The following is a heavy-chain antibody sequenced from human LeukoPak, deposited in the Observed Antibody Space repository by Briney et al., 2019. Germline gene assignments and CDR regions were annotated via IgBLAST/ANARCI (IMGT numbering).Heavy chain of an antibody. Sequence: GGSLRLSCAASGFTFSSYSMNWVRQAPGKGLEWVSSISSSSSYIYYADSVKGRFTISRDNAKNSLYLQMNSLRAGDTAVYYCATSVAGTMFDYWGQGTLVTVPS. J-gene: IGHJ4*02. CDR1: GFTFSSYS. CDR2: ISSSSSYI. D-gene: IGHD6-19*01. CDR3: ATSVAGTMFDY. V-gene: IGHV3-21*01.